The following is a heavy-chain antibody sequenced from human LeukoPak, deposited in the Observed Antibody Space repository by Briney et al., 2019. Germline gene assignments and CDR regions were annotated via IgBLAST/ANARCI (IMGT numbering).Heavy chain of an antibody. CDR3: ARGLIAAPTICDY. D-gene: IGHD6-13*01. CDR2: IYYSGST. CDR1: GGSISSYY. Sequence: SETLSFTCTVSGGSISSYYWSWIRQPPGKGLEWIGYIYYSGSTNYNPSLKSRVTISVDTSKNQFSLKLSSVTAADTAVYYCARGLIAAPTICDYWGQGTLVTVSS. V-gene: IGHV4-59*01. J-gene: IGHJ4*02.